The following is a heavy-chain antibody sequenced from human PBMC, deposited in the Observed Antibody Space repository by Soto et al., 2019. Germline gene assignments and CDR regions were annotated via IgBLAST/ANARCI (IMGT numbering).Heavy chain of an antibody. Sequence: ASVKVSCKTSGYTFTRNGISWVRQAPGKGLEWMGWISPKSGSIKYAQKFQGRVIMTTDTSTSTAYMELRSLRSDDTAVYYCVKDRDSNSWPSRDVWGPGTTVTVSS. D-gene: IGHD3-22*01. CDR1: GYTFTRNG. CDR2: ISPKSGSI. CDR3: VKDRDSNSWPSRDV. V-gene: IGHV1-18*01. J-gene: IGHJ6*02.